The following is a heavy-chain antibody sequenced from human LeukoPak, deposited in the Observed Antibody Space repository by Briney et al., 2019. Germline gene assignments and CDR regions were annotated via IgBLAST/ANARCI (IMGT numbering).Heavy chain of an antibody. D-gene: IGHD2-2*01. J-gene: IGHJ4*02. CDR2: INHSGST. V-gene: IGHV4-34*01. CDR3: ARFEAGDVVVPVRQPRPPPPRYFDY. CDR1: GGSFSGYY. Sequence: SETLSLTCAVYGGSFSGYYWSWIRQPPGKGLEWIGEINHSGSTNYNPSLKSRVTISVDTSKNQFSLKLSSVTAADTAVYFCARFEAGDVVVPVRQPRPPPPRYFDYWGQGILVTVSS.